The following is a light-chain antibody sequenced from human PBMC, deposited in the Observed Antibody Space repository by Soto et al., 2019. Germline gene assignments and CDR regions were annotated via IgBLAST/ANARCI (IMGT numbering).Light chain of an antibody. J-gene: IGKJ1*01. CDR3: QQRSNWPPWT. CDR2: DAS. V-gene: IGKV3-11*01. CDR1: QSVSNY. Sequence: EIVLTQSPATLSLSPGERPTLSCRASQSVSNYLAWYQQKPGQAPRLLIYDASKRATGTPARFTGSGSGTDFTLTISSLEPEDFAVYYCQQRSNWPPWTFGQGTKVEIK.